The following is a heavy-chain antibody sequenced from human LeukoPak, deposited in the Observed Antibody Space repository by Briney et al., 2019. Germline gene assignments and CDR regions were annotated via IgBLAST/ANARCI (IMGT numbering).Heavy chain of an antibody. CDR1: GFTVSSNY. J-gene: IGHJ4*02. Sequence: GGSLRLSCAASGFTVSSNYMSWVRQAPGKGLEWVSVIYSGGSTYYADSVKGGFTISRDNSKNTLYLQMNSLRAEDTAVYYCARASNTFGGVIATYWGQGTLVTVSS. CDR2: IYSGGST. D-gene: IGHD3-16*02. V-gene: IGHV3-66*01. CDR3: ARASNTFGGVIATY.